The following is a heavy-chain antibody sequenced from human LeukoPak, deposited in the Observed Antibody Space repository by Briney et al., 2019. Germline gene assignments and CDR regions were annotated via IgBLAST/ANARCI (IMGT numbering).Heavy chain of an antibody. J-gene: IGHJ6*02. CDR3: ARWYCSSTNCQSYYYGMDV. V-gene: IGHV3-48*03. D-gene: IGHD2-2*01. CDR1: GFTFSSYE. CDR2: ISNNGDTI. Sequence: GGSLRLSCAASGFTFSSYEMNWVRQAPGKGLEWVSFISNNGDTITYVDSVKGRFTISRDNAKNSLYLQMNSLRAEDTAVYYCARWYCSSTNCQSYYYGMDVWGQGTTVTVSS.